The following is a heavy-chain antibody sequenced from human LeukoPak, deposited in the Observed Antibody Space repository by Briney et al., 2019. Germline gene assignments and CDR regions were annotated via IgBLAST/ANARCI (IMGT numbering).Heavy chain of an antibody. V-gene: IGHV4-4*07. CDR1: GGSISSYY. CDR2: IYTSGST. J-gene: IGHJ1*01. D-gene: IGHD4-17*01. Sequence: ASETLSLTCTVSGGSISSYYWSWIRQPAGKGLEWIGRIYTSGSTNYNPSLKSRVTMSVDASKNQFSLKLSSVTAADTAVYYCASGAVTTYYFQHWGQGTLVTVSS. CDR3: ASGAVTTYYFQH.